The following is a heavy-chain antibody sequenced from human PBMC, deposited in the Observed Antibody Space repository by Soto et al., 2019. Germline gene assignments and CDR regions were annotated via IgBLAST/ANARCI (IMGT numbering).Heavy chain of an antibody. D-gene: IGHD1-26*01. J-gene: IGHJ3*02. CDR3: ARRGSYYVGAFDI. Sequence: GESLKISCAASGFTFSSYWMSWVRQAPGKGLEWVANIKQDGSEKYYVDSVKGRFTISRDNAKNSLYLQMNSLRAEDTAVYYCARRGSYYVGAFDIWGQGTMVTVSS. V-gene: IGHV3-7*01. CDR1: GFTFSSYW. CDR2: IKQDGSEK.